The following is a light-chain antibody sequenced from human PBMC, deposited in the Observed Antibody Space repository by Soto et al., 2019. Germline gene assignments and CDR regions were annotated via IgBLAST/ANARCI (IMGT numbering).Light chain of an antibody. V-gene: IGLV2-14*01. CDR3: SSHSSSNTLVV. CDR2: EVA. CDR1: GSDVGGYDY. J-gene: IGLJ3*02. Sequence: QSALTQPASVSGSPGQSITISCTGSGSDVGGYDYVSWYQHQPGKAPKLMIYEVASRPSGVSNRFSGSKSGNTASLTIAGLRAEDEGDYYCSSHSSSNTLVVFGGGTKLTVL.